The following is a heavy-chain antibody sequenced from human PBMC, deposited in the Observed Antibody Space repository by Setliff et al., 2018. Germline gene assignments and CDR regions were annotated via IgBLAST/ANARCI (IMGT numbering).Heavy chain of an antibody. V-gene: IGHV4-39*07. Sequence: PSETLSLTCTVSGDSIRSSRYYWGWIRQPPGKGLEWIGESDHGGNTTIHPSLKSRVTMSVDTSKNQFSLNLSSVTAADTAVYFCARDNPIVGATDYWGQGILVTVSS. J-gene: IGHJ4*02. CDR3: ARDNPIVGATDY. CDR1: GDSIRSSRYY. D-gene: IGHD1-26*01. CDR2: SDHGGNT.